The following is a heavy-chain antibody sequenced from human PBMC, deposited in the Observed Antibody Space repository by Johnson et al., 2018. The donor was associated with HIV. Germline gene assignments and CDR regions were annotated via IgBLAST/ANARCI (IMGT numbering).Heavy chain of an antibody. V-gene: IGHV3-30*14. D-gene: IGHD6-19*01. CDR3: GRSGWYLSYAFDI. CDR1: GFIFSSYA. Sequence: VQLVESGGGVVQPGESLRLSCAASGFIFSSYAMHWVRQAPGKGLEWVAVISYDGSNKYYADSVKGRFTISRDNSKNTLYLQMNSLRDEETAVYYCGRSGWYLSYAFDIWGQGTMVTVSS. J-gene: IGHJ3*02. CDR2: ISYDGSNK.